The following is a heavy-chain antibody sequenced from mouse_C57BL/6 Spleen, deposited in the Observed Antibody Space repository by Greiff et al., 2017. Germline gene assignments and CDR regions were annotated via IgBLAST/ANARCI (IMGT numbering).Heavy chain of an antibody. J-gene: IGHJ2*01. CDR3: ARQVITTVDY. V-gene: IGHV1-64*01. D-gene: IGHD1-1*01. CDR1: GYTFTSYC. CDR2: IHPNSGST. Sequence: QVQLQQPGAELVKPGASVTLSCTASGYTFTSYCMPWVQQTPGQGLEWIGMIHPNSGSTSYTENVKSKATLSVDKSASTPYMQLSSLTSEDAAVYYCARQVITTVDYWGKGTTLTGSS.